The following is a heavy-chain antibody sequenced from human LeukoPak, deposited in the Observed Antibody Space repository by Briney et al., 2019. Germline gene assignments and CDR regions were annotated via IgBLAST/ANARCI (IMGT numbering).Heavy chain of an antibody. V-gene: IGHV3-66*01. CDR3: ARGAGERYFDY. CDR1: GFSVSSNY. CDR2: IYSGGST. Sequence: GGSLRLSCAASGFSVSSNYMTWVRQAPGKGLEWVSVIYSGGSTYYADSVNGRFTISRDNSKNTLYFQMNSLRAEDTAVYYCARGAGERYFDYWGQGTLVTVSS. D-gene: IGHD3-10*01. J-gene: IGHJ4*02.